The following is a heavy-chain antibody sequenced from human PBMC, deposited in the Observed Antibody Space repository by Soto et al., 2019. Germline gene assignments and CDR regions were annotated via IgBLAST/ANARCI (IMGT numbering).Heavy chain of an antibody. Sequence: SETLSLTCAVYGGSFSGYYWSWIRQPPGKGLEWIGEINHSGSTNYNPSLKSRVTISVDTSKNQFSLKLSSVTAADTAVYYCARVGESYSSGWYGYWGQGTLVTVSS. CDR3: ARVGESYSSGWYGY. J-gene: IGHJ4*02. CDR2: INHSGST. CDR1: GGSFSGYY. D-gene: IGHD6-19*01. V-gene: IGHV4-34*01.